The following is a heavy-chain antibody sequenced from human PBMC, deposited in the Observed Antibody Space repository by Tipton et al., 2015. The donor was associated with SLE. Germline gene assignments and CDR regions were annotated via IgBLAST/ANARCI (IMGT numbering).Heavy chain of an antibody. CDR1: GDSISNYY. J-gene: IGHJ4*02. CDR3: ARGYSTSYYRFDY. D-gene: IGHD6-13*01. Sequence: TLSLTCTVSGDSISNYYWSWIRQSAGKGLEWMGRFYPGGTTSYNPSFKSRVTMSADTPKNQFSLKLNSVTAADTAVYYCARGYSTSYYRFDYWDQGTLVTVSS. CDR2: FYPGGTT. V-gene: IGHV4-4*07.